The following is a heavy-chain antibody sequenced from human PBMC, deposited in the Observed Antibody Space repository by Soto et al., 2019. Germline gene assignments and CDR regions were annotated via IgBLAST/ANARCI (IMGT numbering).Heavy chain of an antibody. V-gene: IGHV3-23*01. D-gene: IGHD4-4*01. CDR2: MSSYT. J-gene: IGHJ4*02. Sequence: PGGSLRLSCAVSGITFSHYALTWVRQAPGKGLEWVSSMSSYTYYSASVRGRFTISRDDSKSTLYLQMNSLRADDTAVYYCAKGSNWSEYEKWCEGTLVTVSS. CDR3: AKGSNWSEYEK. CDR1: GITFSHYA.